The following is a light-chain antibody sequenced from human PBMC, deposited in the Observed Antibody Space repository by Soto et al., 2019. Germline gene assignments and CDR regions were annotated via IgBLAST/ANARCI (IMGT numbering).Light chain of an antibody. V-gene: IGLV1-40*01. CDR1: SSNIGAGYD. Sequence: QSVLTQPPSVSGAPGQRGAISCAGTSSNIGAGYDVHWYQHLPGTAPKLLIFGNINRPAGVPDRFSGSKSGTSASLAITGLQAADEGYYYCQTYDTGVSGSIFGGGTKLTVL. CDR2: GNI. J-gene: IGLJ2*01. CDR3: QTYDTGVSGSI.